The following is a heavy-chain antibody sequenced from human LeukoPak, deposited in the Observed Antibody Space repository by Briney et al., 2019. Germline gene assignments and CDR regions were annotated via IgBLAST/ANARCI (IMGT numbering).Heavy chain of an antibody. CDR2: ISYDGSNK. Sequence: GGSLRLSCAASGFTFSSYAMHWVRQAPGKGLEWVAVISYDGSNKYYADSVKGRFTISRDNSKNTLYLQMNSLRAEDTAVYYCARDIRLYGEYYYYGMDVWGQGTTVTVSS. CDR1: GFTFSSYA. V-gene: IGHV3-30-3*01. CDR3: ARDIRLYGEYYYYGMDV. J-gene: IGHJ6*02. D-gene: IGHD3-16*01.